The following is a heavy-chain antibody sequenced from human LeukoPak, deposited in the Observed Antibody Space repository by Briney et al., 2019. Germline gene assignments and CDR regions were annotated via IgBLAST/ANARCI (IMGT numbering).Heavy chain of an antibody. V-gene: IGHV3-74*01. CDR3: VREYSSSSGRAFDI. D-gene: IGHD6-6*01. J-gene: IGHJ3*02. Sequence: PGGSLRLSCAAPGFTFSSYWMHWVRQAPGKGLVWVSRISTDGSSTNSADSVKGRLTISRDNAKNTLYLQMNSLRAEDTAVYYCVREYSSSSGRAFDIWGQGTMVTVSP. CDR2: ISTDGSST. CDR1: GFTFSSYW.